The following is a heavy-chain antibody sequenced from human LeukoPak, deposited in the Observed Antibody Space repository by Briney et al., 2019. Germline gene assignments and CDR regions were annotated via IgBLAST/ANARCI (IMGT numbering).Heavy chain of an antibody. J-gene: IGHJ6*02. CDR3: ARGLGDYHYYGMDV. CDR1: GGTFSSYA. CDR2: IIPIFGTA. V-gene: IGHV1-69*13. Sequence: SVKVSCEASGGTFSSYAISWVGQAPGQGLEWMGGIIPIFGTANYAQKFQGRVTITADESTSTAYMELSSLRSEDTAVYYCARGLGDYHYYGMDVWGQGTTVTVSS. D-gene: IGHD7-27*01.